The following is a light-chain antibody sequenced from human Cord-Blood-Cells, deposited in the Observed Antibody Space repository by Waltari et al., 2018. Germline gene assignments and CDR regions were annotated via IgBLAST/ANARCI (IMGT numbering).Light chain of an antibody. J-gene: IGKJ5*01. CDR2: DAS. V-gene: IGKV3-11*01. Sequence: EIVLTQSPATLSLSPGERATLSCRASQSVSSYLAWYQQKPGQAPRPLIYDASNRATGIPARFSGSGYGTDFTLTTSSLEPEDFAVYYSQQRSNWPITFGQGTRLEIK. CDR1: QSVSSY. CDR3: QQRSNWPIT.